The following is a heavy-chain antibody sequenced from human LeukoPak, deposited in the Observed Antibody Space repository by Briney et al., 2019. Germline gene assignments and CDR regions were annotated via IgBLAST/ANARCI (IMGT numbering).Heavy chain of an antibody. CDR2: IIVGSGNT. CDR3: AAAVGIAARPGDYYYYYMDV. CDR1: GFTFTSSA. D-gene: IGHD6-6*01. J-gene: IGHJ6*03. V-gene: IGHV1-58*02. Sequence: GTSVKVSCKASGFTFTSSAMQWVRQARGQRLEWIGWIIVGSGNTNYAQKFQERVTITRDIYTSTAYMELSSLRSEDTAVYYCAAAVGIAARPGDYYYYYMDVWGKGTTVTVSS.